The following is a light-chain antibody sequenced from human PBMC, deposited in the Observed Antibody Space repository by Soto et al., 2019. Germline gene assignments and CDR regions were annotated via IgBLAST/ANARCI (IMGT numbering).Light chain of an antibody. CDR3: CSYAGSYVYV. J-gene: IGLJ1*01. Sequence: QSVLTQPASVSGSPGQSITISCTGTSSDVGNFNLVSWYQQHPGKAPKLMIYDVSKRPSGVPDRFSGSKSGNTASLTISGLQAEDEADYYCCSYAGSYVYVFGTGTKV. V-gene: IGLV2-11*01. CDR1: SSDVGNFNL. CDR2: DVS.